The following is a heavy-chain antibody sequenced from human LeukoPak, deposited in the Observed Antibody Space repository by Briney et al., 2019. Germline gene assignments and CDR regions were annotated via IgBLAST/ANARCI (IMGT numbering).Heavy chain of an antibody. Sequence: PSETLSLTCAVYGGSFSGYYWSWIRQPPGKGLEWIGEINHSGSTNYNPSLKSRVTISLDTSKNQFPLRLTSVTAADTAVYYCARNRVVGAPNFDYWGQGTLVTVFS. D-gene: IGHD1-26*01. CDR2: INHSGST. V-gene: IGHV4-34*01. CDR1: GGSFSGYY. J-gene: IGHJ4*02. CDR3: ARNRVVGAPNFDY.